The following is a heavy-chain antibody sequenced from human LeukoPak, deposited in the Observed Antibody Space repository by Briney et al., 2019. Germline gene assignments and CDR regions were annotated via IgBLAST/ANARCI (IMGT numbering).Heavy chain of an antibody. D-gene: IGHD3-3*01. J-gene: IGHJ4*02. Sequence: PSETLSLTCTVSGGSISSYYWSWIRQPPGKGLEYIGYIYYSGSTNYNPSLKSRVTISVDTSKNQFSLKLSSVTAADTAVYYCARDGGLLYYDFWSGYTFDYWGQGTLVTVSS. CDR2: IYYSGST. CDR1: GGSISSYY. V-gene: IGHV4-59*01. CDR3: ARDGGLLYYDFWSGYTFDY.